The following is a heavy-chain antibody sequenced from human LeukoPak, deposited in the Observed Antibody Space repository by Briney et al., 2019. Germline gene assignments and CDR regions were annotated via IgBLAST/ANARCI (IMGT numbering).Heavy chain of an antibody. V-gene: IGHV3-74*01. D-gene: IGHD3-22*01. CDR1: GFTFSSYW. J-gene: IGHJ4*02. CDR3: ARAALGDYYDCSGPIDY. Sequence: GGSLRLSCAASGFTFSSYWMHWVRQAPGKGLVWVSRINSDGSSTSYADSVKGRFTISRDNAKNTLYLQMNSLRAEDTAVYYCARAALGDYYDCSGPIDYWGQGTLVTVSS. CDR2: INSDGSST.